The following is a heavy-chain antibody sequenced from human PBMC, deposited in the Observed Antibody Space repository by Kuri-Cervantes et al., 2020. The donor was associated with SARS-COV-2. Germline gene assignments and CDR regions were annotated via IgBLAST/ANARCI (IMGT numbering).Heavy chain of an antibody. D-gene: IGHD2-2*01. CDR3: ARDCSSTSCSGEQNMDV. CDR1: GYSISSGYY. CDR2: IYHSGST. J-gene: IGHJ6*03. V-gene: IGHV4-38-2*02. Sequence: SETLSLTCAVSGYSISSGYYWGWIRQPPGKGLEWIGSIYHSGSTYYNPSLKSRVTISVDTSKNQFSLKLSSVTAADTAVYYCARDCSSTSCSGEQNMDVWGKGTTVTVSS.